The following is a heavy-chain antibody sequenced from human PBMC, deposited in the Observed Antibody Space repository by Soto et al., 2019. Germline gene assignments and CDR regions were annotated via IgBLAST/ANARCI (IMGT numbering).Heavy chain of an antibody. CDR1: GYTFTTYY. D-gene: IGHD2-15*01. CDR2: IIPSGGST. CDR3: ARAVAPFYYYNGMDV. J-gene: IGHJ6*02. V-gene: IGHV1-46*01. Sequence: ASVKVSCKASGYTFTTYYMPWVRQAPGQGLEWMGTIIPSGGSTSYAQKFQGRVTMTRDTSTSTAYMELSSLTSEDTAVYYCARAVAPFYYYNGMDVWGQRTTLTVX.